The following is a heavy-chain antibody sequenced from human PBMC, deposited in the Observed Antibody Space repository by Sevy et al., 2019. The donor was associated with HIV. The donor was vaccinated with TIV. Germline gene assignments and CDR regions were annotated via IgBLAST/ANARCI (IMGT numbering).Heavy chain of an antibody. CDR1: GFTFDDYA. Sequence: GGSLRLSCAASGFTFDDYAMHWVRQAPGKGLEWVSGISWNSGSIGYADSVKGRFTISRDNAKNSLYLQMNSLRAEDTALYYCAKDPDYCPRYYFDYWGQGTLVTVSS. CDR2: ISWNSGSI. D-gene: IGHD4-17*01. CDR3: AKDPDYCPRYYFDY. V-gene: IGHV3-9*01. J-gene: IGHJ4*02.